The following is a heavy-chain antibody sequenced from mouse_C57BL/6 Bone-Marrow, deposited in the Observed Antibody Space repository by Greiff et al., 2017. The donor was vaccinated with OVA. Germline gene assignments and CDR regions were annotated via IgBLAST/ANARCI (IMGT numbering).Heavy chain of an antibody. D-gene: IGHD3-2*02. J-gene: IGHJ4*01. CDR3: ARPDSSGSYYYAMDY. Sequence: VQLQQPGAELVKPGASVKMSCKASGYTFTSYWITWVKQRPGQGLEWIGDIYPGSGSTNYNEKFKSKATLTVDTSSSTAYMQLSSLTSEDSAVYYCARPDSSGSYYYAMDYWGQGTSVTVSS. CDR1: GYTFTSYW. V-gene: IGHV1-55*01. CDR2: IYPGSGST.